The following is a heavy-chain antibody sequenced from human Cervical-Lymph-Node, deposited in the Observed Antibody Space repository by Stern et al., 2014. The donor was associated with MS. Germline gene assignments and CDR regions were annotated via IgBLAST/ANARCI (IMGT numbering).Heavy chain of an antibody. Sequence: VQLVQSGPGLVKPSETLSLTCTVSGGSISGYYWSWIRQPPGKGLEWIGYIYYSGSTNYNPSLKSRVTISLHPSKNQFPLTLSSVTAADTAVYYCARHQEQLVPFTWFDPWGQGTLVTVSS. D-gene: IGHD6-6*01. CDR3: ARHQEQLVPFTWFDP. CDR2: IYYSGST. V-gene: IGHV4-59*08. CDR1: GGSISGYY. J-gene: IGHJ5*02.